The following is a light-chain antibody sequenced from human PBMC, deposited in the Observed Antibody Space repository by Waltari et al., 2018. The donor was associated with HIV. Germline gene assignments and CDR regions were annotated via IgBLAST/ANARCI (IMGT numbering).Light chain of an antibody. CDR3: QHSYNTPRT. V-gene: IGKV1-39*01. CDR1: PGISNY. CDR2: SAS. Sequence: DIQIGQSPPPLSAASGDRVNITCRASPGISNYLNWYQQKPGNAPKLLIYSASSLQTGVPSRFSGSGSGTDYTLTISSLQPEDFAPYFCQHSYNTPRTFGQGTKLELK. J-gene: IGKJ2*01.